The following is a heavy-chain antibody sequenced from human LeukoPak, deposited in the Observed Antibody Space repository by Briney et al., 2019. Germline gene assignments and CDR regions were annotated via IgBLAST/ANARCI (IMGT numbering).Heavy chain of an antibody. J-gene: IGHJ4*02. V-gene: IGHV5-51*01. CDR2: IYPGDSKS. Sequence: GESLKISCKGSGYSFTSYWIGWVRQMPGKGLEWMGIIYPGDSKSRYSLSFQGQVTISGDKSISTAYLQWSSLKASDTAMYYCARRIAVAGRYYFDYWGQGTLVTVSS. CDR1: GYSFTSYW. D-gene: IGHD6-19*01. CDR3: ARRIAVAGRYYFDY.